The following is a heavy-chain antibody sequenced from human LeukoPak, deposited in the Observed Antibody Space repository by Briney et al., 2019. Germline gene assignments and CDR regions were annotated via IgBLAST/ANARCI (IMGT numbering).Heavy chain of an antibody. CDR2: INGDSSYI. CDR3: ARLYCSGASCYGKHYFAF. D-gene: IGHD2-15*01. Sequence: GGSLRLSCAASGFTFSSSAMGWVRQAPGKGLEWVSSINGDSSYIYYADSVKGRFTIFRDNTRNSLSLQMNSLRAEDTAVYYCARLYCSGASCYGKHYFAFWGQGALVTVSS. J-gene: IGHJ4*02. V-gene: IGHV3-21*01. CDR1: GFTFSSSA.